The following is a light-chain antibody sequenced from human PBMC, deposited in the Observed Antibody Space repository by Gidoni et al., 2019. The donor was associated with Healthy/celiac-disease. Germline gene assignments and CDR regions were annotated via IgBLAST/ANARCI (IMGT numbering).Light chain of an antibody. CDR2: DAS. CDR1: QSVSNS. Sequence: EIVLTPSPATLPLSPGESATPSSRASQSVSNSLAWSQQKPGQAPRLLINDASNRPTGITAGCSGSRSGTDFTLTNSSRVPEDFAGYYCQQRSNWPLITFGQGTRLEIK. J-gene: IGKJ5*01. CDR3: QQRSNWPLIT. V-gene: IGKV3-11*01.